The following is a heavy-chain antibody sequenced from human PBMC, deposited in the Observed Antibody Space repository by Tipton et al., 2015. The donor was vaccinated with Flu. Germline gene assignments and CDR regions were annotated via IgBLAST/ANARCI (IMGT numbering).Heavy chain of an antibody. Sequence: MQLVQSGAEVKKPGESLKISCKGSGYGFSFHWIGWVRQMPGKGLECMGIIYPGDSDTKYSPSFQGQVTISVDKSISTAYQQWRRLKASDPAMYYCARPVRGPGLTGGNYYYYTLDVWGQGTSVTVSS. J-gene: IGHJ6*02. V-gene: IGHV5-51*01. CDR3: ARPVRGPGLTGGNYYYYTLDV. D-gene: IGHD1-14*01. CDR2: IYPGDSDT. CDR1: GYGFSFHW.